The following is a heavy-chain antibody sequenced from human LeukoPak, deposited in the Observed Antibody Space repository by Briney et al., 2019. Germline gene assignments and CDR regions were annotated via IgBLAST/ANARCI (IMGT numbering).Heavy chain of an antibody. D-gene: IGHD4-17*01. V-gene: IGHV3-53*01. CDR2: IYSGGST. J-gene: IGHJ4*02. CDR1: GFTVSSNY. CDR3: ARVSYGDYDLNY. Sequence: GGSLRLSCAASGFTVSSNYMSWVRQAPGKGLEWVSVIYSGGSTYYADSVKGRFTISRDNSKNTLYLQMNSLRAEDTAVYCCARVSYGDYDLNYWGQGTLVTVSS.